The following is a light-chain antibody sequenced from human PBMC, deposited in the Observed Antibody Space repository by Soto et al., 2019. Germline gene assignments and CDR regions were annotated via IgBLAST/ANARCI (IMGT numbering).Light chain of an antibody. CDR3: QQYNSYWT. CDR1: QTISSW. V-gene: IGKV1-5*03. Sequence: DIQMTQSPSTLSGSVGDRVTITCRASQTISSWLAWYQQKPGKAPKLLIYKASTLKSGVPSRFNGSGSGTEFTLTISSLQPDDFATYYCQQYNSYWTFGQGTKV. J-gene: IGKJ1*01. CDR2: KAS.